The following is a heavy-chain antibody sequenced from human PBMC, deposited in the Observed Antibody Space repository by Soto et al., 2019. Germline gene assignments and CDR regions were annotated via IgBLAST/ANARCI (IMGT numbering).Heavy chain of an antibody. V-gene: IGHV1-69*01. D-gene: IGHD6-13*01. J-gene: IGHJ6*02. CDR2: ISPIFGTE. Sequence: QVQLVQSGAEVKKPGSSVRVSCKASGGTFSSYAISWVRQAPGQGLEWMGGISPIFGTENYAQKFQGRVTITADESTSTAYMELSSLRSEDTAVYYCARDRIAGSKYYYGMDVWGQGTTVTVSS. CDR1: GGTFSSYA. CDR3: ARDRIAGSKYYYGMDV.